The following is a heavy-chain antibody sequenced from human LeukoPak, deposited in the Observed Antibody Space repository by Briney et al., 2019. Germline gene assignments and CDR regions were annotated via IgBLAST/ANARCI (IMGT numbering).Heavy chain of an antibody. CDR1: GFIFTDYG. V-gene: IGHV3-30*02. Sequence: GGSLRLSCAASGFIFTDYGMHWVRQAPGKGLDWVAFIRYDEKNYYADSVKGRFTISRDNAKNSLYLQMNSLRAEDTAVYYCASGSLKWEDAFDIWGQGTMVTVSS. D-gene: IGHD1-26*01. CDR2: IRYDEKN. J-gene: IGHJ3*02. CDR3: ASGSLKWEDAFDI.